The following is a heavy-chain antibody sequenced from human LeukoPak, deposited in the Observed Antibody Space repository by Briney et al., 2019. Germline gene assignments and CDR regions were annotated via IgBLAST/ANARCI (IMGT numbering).Heavy chain of an antibody. CDR3: AKEGGNYDILTGYYNGYRPDY. Sequence: GGSLRLPCAASGFTFSSYGMHWVRQAPGKGLEWVAVISYDGSNKYYADSVKGRFTISRDNSKNTLYLQMNSLRAEDTAVYYCAKEGGNYDILTGYYNGYRPDYWGQGTLVTVSS. CDR1: GFTFSSYG. V-gene: IGHV3-30*18. J-gene: IGHJ4*02. D-gene: IGHD3-9*01. CDR2: ISYDGSNK.